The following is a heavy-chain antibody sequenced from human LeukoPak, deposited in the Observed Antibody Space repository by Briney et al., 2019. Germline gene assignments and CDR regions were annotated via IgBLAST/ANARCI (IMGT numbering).Heavy chain of an antibody. Sequence: SETLSLTCTLSGGSISGHYDNWIRQPPGKGLEWIGYIYYSGSTNYNPSLKSRVTISLDTSKNQFSLKLSSVPTADTAVYYCARSVVTLYWYFDLWGRGTLVTVSS. J-gene: IGHJ2*01. V-gene: IGHV4-59*11. CDR3: ARSVVTLYWYFDL. CDR1: GGSISGHY. D-gene: IGHD4-23*01. CDR2: IYYSGST.